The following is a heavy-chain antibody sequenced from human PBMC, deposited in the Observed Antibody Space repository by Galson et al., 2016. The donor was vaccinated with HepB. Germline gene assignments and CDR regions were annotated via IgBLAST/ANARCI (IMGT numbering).Heavy chain of an antibody. CDR1: GFIFSSYW. CDR2: IKQDGSEK. Sequence: SLRLSCAASGFIFSSYWMNWVRQAPGKGLEWVADIKQDGSEKYYVDSVEGRFTVSRDNAKNSLYLQMSSLRAEDTAVYYCARDRIPDRYYGLSVWGHGTTVTVSS. D-gene: IGHD1-14*01. J-gene: IGHJ6*02. CDR3: ARDRIPDRYYGLSV. V-gene: IGHV3-7*01.